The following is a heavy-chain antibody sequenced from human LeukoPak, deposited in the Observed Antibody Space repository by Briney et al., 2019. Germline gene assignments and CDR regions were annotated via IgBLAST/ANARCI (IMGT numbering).Heavy chain of an antibody. J-gene: IGHJ4*02. CDR3: AKTGDYGGGLDY. Sequence: GGSLRLSCAASGFTFSSYAMSWVRQAPGKGLEWVSAISGSGGSTYYADSVKGRFTISRDNSKNTLYLQMNSLRVEDTAVYYCAKTGDYGGGLDYWGQGTLVTVSS. CDR1: GFTFSSYA. V-gene: IGHV3-23*01. CDR2: ISGSGGST. D-gene: IGHD4-17*01.